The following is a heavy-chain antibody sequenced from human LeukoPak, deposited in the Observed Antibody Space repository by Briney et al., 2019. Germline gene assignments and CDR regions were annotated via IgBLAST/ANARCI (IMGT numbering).Heavy chain of an antibody. CDR2: ISSSSSYI. J-gene: IGHJ4*02. V-gene: IGHV3-21*01. Sequence: GGSLRLSCAASGFTFSSYSMNWVRQAPGKGLEWVSSISSSSSYIYYADSVKGRFTISRDNAKNSLYLQMNSLRAKDTAVYYCARAGAAAPRGSDYWGQGTLVTVSS. D-gene: IGHD2-15*01. CDR3: ARAGAAAPRGSDY. CDR1: GFTFSSYS.